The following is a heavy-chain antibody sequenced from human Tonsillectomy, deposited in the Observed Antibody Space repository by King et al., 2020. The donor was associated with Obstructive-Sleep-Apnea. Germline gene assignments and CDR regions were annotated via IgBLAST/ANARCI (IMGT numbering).Heavy chain of an antibody. CDR1: GGSISSYY. Sequence: VQLQESGPGLVKPSETLSLTCTVSGGSISSYYWSWIRQPPGKGLEGSGYIYYSGSTNYNPSLKSRVTISVDTSKNQFSLKLSSVTAADTAVYYCARAREGDAFDIWGQGTMVTVSS. J-gene: IGHJ3*02. V-gene: IGHV4-59*01. CDR3: ARAREGDAFDI. D-gene: IGHD1-26*01. CDR2: IYYSGST.